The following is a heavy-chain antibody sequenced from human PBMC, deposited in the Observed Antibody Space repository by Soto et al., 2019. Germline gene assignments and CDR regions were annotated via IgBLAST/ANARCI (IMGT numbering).Heavy chain of an antibody. V-gene: IGHV2-5*02. CDR1: GFSLSTSGVG. J-gene: IGHJ6*02. CDR3: ARSVLRVRGTYYYYYYGMDV. CDR2: IYWDDDK. Sequence: SGPTLVNPTHTLTLPCTFPGFSLSTSGVGVGWIRQPPGKALEWLALIYWDDDKRYSPSLKSRLTITKDTSKNQVVLTMTNMDPVDTATYYCARSVLRVRGTYYYYYYGMDVWGQGTTVTVSS. D-gene: IGHD3-10*01.